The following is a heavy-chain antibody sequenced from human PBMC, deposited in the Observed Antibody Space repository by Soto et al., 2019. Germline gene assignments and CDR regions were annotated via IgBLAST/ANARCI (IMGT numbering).Heavy chain of an antibody. D-gene: IGHD2-15*01. CDR2: IFYSGST. Sequence: SETLSLTCTVSSGSISSTIYSWDWIRQPPGKGLEWIGSIFYSGSTYYNPSLKSRVTISVDTSKNQFSLKLSSVTAADTAVYYCARHTPAISISDHWGQGTLVTVSS. CDR3: ARHTPAISISDH. V-gene: IGHV4-39*01. CDR1: SGSISSTIYS. J-gene: IGHJ4*02.